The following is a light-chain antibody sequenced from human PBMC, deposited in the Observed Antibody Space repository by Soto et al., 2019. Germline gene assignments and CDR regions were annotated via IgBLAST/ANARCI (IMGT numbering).Light chain of an antibody. CDR3: CSYAGSYTSL. J-gene: IGLJ1*01. V-gene: IGLV2-11*01. CDR1: SSDVGAYNY. CDR2: DVS. Sequence: QSALTQPRSVSGSPGQSVTISCTGTSSDVGAYNYVSWYQQHPGKAPKLMIYDVSKRPSGDPDRFSGSKSGNTASLTISGLQAEDEADYYCCSYAGSYTSLFGTGTKLTVL.